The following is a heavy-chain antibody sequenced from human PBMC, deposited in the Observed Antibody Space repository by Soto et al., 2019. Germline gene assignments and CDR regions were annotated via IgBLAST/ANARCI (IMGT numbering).Heavy chain of an antibody. CDR1: GGSFSGYY. CDR2: INHSGST. D-gene: IGHD2-8*02. V-gene: IGHV4-34*01. J-gene: IGHJ4*02. Sequence: PSETLSLTCAVYGGSFSGYYWTWIRQPPGTGLEWVGEINHSGSTNYNPSLKSRVTISVDTTKNQFSLKLTSVTAADTAVYYCARDKITGLFDYWGQGTLVTVSS. CDR3: ARDKITGLFDY.